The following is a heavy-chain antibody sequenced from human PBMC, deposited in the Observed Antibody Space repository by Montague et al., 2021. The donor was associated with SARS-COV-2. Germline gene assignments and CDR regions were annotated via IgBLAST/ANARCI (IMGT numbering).Heavy chain of an antibody. CDR3: ARERAITVVRGVIRRTKWFDH. CDR1: GFTFSPYT. Sequence: SLRLSCAASGFTFSPYTIHWVRQAPGKGLDCVALISHDGSNKYYADSLKGRFTISRDNSKNTLYVQMNSLRAEDTAVYYCARERAITVVRGVIRRTKWFDHWGQGTLVNVSS. J-gene: IGHJ5*02. CDR2: ISHDGSNK. D-gene: IGHD3-10*01. V-gene: IGHV3-30*04.